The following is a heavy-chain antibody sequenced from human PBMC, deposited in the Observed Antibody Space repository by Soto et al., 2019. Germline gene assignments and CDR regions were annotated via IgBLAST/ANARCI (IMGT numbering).Heavy chain of an antibody. V-gene: IGHV3-74*01. CDR3: AGMGAYCGGDCYSPYNWFDP. Sequence: EVQLVESGGGLVQPGGSLRLSCAASGFTFSSYWMHWVRQAPGKGLVWVSRINSDGSSTSYADSVKGRFTISRDNAKNTLYLQMNSLGAEDTAVYYCAGMGAYCGGDCYSPYNWFDPWGQGTLVTVSS. J-gene: IGHJ5*02. CDR2: INSDGSST. D-gene: IGHD2-21*02. CDR1: GFTFSSYW.